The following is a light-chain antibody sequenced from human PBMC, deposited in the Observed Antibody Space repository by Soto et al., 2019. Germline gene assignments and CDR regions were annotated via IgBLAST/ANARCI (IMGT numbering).Light chain of an antibody. CDR1: QSVNRN. CDR3: QQRSNWPL. CDR2: DAS. J-gene: IGKJ5*01. Sequence: PGEGATLSCRASQSVNRNLAWYQQKPGQAPRLLIYDASNRATGIPARFSGSGPGTDFTLTISSLEPEDFAVYYCQQRSNWPLFGQGTRLEIK. V-gene: IGKV3D-11*02.